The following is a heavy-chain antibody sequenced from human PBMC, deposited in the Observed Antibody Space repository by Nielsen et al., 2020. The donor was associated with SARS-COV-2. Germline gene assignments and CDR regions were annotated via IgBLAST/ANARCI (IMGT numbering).Heavy chain of an antibody. V-gene: IGHV3-74*01. J-gene: IGHJ6*03. Sequence: GESLKISCVASGFTFSDHWMYWVRQAPGKGLVWVSRINRDGSSPNYADSVKGRFTISRDNSKNTLYLQMNSLRAEDTAVYYCAKDQWELLTYYYYYYMDVWGKGTTVTVSS. CDR2: INRDGSSP. CDR3: AKDQWELLTYYYYYYMDV. D-gene: IGHD1-26*01. CDR1: GFTFSDHW.